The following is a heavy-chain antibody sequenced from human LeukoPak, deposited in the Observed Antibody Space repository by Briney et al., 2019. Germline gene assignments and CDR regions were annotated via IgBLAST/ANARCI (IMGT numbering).Heavy chain of an antibody. J-gene: IGHJ4*02. CDR1: GFSFRSSW. Sequence: GESLRLSCAASGFSFRSSWMNWVRQAPGKGLQWVANINPEGSQTRFVDSVMGRFTMSKDNVKNSLYLQMNSLRVEDTAVFYCAAWTDRGYNFWGQGTVVTVSP. V-gene: IGHV3-7*01. D-gene: IGHD5-24*01. CDR2: INPEGSQT. CDR3: AAWTDRGYNF.